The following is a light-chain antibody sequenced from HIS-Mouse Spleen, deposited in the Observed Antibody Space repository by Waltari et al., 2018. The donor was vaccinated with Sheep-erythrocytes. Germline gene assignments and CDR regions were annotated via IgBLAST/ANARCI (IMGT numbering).Light chain of an antibody. Sequence: QSALTQPPSASGSPGQSVPISCTGTSSNVGGYNYFSWYQQHPGKAPKLMIYEVSKRPSGIPERFSGSNSGNTATLTISGTQAMDEAVYYCQAWDSSTVVFGGGTKLTVL. V-gene: IGLV2-8*01. CDR3: QAWDSSTVV. J-gene: IGLJ2*01. CDR1: SSNVGGYNY. CDR2: EVS.